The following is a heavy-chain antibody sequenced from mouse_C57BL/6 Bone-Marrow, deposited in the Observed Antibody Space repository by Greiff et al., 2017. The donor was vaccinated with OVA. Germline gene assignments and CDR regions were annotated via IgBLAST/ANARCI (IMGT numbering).Heavy chain of an antibody. V-gene: IGHV1-15*01. J-gene: IGHJ3*01. Sequence: VQLQQSGAELVRPGASVTLSCKASGYTFTDYEMHWVKQTPVHGLEWIGAIDPETGGTAYNQKFKGKAILTADKASSTAYMELRSLTSEDAAVYYCARGDDYDWVAYWGQGTLVTVSA. CDR1: GYTFTDYE. D-gene: IGHD2-4*01. CDR3: ARGDDYDWVAY. CDR2: IDPETGGT.